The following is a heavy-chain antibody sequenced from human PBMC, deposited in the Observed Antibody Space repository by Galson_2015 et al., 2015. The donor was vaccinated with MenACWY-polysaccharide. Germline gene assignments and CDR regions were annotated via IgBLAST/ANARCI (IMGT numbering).Heavy chain of an antibody. CDR1: GFTFSTYW. CDR3: ARGPLGYCAGDCLGLDS. Sequence: SLRLSCAASGFTFSTYWMHWVRQAPGKGLVWVSRIKSDVSSTSYADSVKGRFSISRDNAKSTLYLQVNSLRAEDTAVYYCARGPLGYCAGDCLGLDSWGQGTLVTVSS. D-gene: IGHD2-21*02. CDR2: IKSDVSST. J-gene: IGHJ4*02. V-gene: IGHV3-74*01.